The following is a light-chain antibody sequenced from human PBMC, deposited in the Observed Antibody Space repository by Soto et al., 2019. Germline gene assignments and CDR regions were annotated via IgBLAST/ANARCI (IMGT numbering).Light chain of an antibody. CDR3: QHYNSYPWT. J-gene: IGKJ1*01. Sequence: DIQMTQSPSPLSGSVGDRVTITCRASQTISSWLAWYQQKPGKAPKLLIYKASTLKSGVPSRFSGSGSGTEFNLTISSLQPDDVATYYCQHYNSYPWTLGQGTKVDIK. CDR1: QTISSW. V-gene: IGKV1-5*03. CDR2: KAS.